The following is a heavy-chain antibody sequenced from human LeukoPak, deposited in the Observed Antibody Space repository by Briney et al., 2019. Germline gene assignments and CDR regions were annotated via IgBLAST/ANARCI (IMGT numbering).Heavy chain of an antibody. CDR3: AKHPSRIAAAGTQGDY. CDR2: ISYDGSNK. J-gene: IGHJ4*02. D-gene: IGHD6-13*01. CDR1: GFTFSDYY. V-gene: IGHV3-30*18. Sequence: GGSLRLSCAASGFTFSDYYMSWIRQAPETGLEWVAVISYDGSNKYYADSVKGRFTISRDNSKNTLYLQMNSLRAEDTAVYYCAKHPSRIAAAGTQGDYWGQGTLVTVSS.